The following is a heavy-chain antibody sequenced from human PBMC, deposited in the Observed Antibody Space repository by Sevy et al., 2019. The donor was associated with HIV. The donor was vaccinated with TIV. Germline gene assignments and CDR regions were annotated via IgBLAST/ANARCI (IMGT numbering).Heavy chain of an antibody. V-gene: IGHV3-49*03. J-gene: IGHJ4*02. CDR1: GFTFGDYA. CDR3: TRALAVAATDFDY. D-gene: IGHD6-19*01. CDR2: IRSKAYGGTT. Sequence: GGSLRLSCTASGFTFGDYAMSWFRQAPGKGLEWVGFIRSKAYGGTTEYAASVKGRFTISRDDSKSIAYLQMNSLKTEDTAVYYCTRALAVAATDFDYWGQGTLVTVSS.